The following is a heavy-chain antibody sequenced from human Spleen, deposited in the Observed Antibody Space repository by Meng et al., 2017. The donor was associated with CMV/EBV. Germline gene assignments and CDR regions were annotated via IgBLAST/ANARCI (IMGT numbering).Heavy chain of an antibody. D-gene: IGHD6-13*01. CDR3: ARDNAGNSFEY. CDR2: INPNSDAT. CDR1: GYSFTDYD. Sequence: QVHLVPSGAEVKKPGTSMKVSCKASGYSFTDYDIHWVRQAPGQGLEWMGWINPNSDATRYSQKFQGRVTMTRDTSITTLYMELGRLTSDDTAVYYCARDNAGNSFEYWGQGTLVTVSS. J-gene: IGHJ4*02. V-gene: IGHV1-2*02.